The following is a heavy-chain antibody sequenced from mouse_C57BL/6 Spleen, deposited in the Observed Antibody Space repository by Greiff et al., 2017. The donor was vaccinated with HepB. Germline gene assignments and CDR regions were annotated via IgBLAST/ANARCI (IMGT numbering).Heavy chain of an antibody. CDR2: INPYNGDT. J-gene: IGHJ2*01. D-gene: IGHD2-1*01. CDR3: ARQGYGNYGFFDY. CDR1: GYSFTGYF. V-gene: IGHV1-20*01. Sequence: EVQLQQSGPELVKPGDSVKISCKASGYSFTGYFMNWVMQSHGKSLEWIGRINPYNGDTFYNQKFEGKATLTVDKSSSTAHMELRSLTSEDSAVYYCARQGYGNYGFFDYWGQGTTLTVSS.